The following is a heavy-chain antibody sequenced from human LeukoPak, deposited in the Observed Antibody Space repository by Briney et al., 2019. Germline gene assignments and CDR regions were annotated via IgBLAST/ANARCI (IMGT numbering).Heavy chain of an antibody. Sequence: PGGSLRLSCAASGFTFTKYAMSWVRQAAGRGLEWVSAISGSGGSTYYADSVKGRFTISRDNSKNTLYLQMNSLRAEDTAVYYCAKTPSIAARPGGIYYFDYWGQGTLVTVSS. V-gene: IGHV3-23*01. CDR2: ISGSGGST. CDR3: AKTPSIAARPGGIYYFDY. J-gene: IGHJ4*02. D-gene: IGHD6-6*01. CDR1: GFTFTKYA.